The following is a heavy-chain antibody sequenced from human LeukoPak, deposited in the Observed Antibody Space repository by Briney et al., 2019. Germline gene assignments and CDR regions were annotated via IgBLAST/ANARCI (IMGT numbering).Heavy chain of an antibody. CDR2: VSYDGSNK. D-gene: IGHD3-16*02. Sequence: GGSLRLSCAASGFTFTNYVIHWVRQAPGKGLEWVAVVSYDGSNKYYADSVKGRFTISRDNSKNTLYLQMNSLRAEDTAVYYCARLSLTSPLGPIDYWGQGTLVTVSS. CDR3: ARLSLTSPLGPIDY. CDR1: GFTFTNYV. V-gene: IGHV3-30*14. J-gene: IGHJ4*02.